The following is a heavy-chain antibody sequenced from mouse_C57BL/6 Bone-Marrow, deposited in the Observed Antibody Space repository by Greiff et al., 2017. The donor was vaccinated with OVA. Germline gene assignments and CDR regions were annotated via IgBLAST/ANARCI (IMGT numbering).Heavy chain of an antibody. CDR2: ISSGGSYN. D-gene: IGHD1-1*01. Sequence: EVKLMESGGDLVKPGGSLKLSCAASGFTFSSYGMSWVRQTPDKRLEWVATISSGGSYNYYPDSVQGRLTIFRDNAKNTLYLQMSSLKSEDTAIYYCARRTTVVAHYYAMDYWGQGTSVTVSS. CDR3: ARRTTVVAHYYAMDY. V-gene: IGHV5-6*02. J-gene: IGHJ4*01. CDR1: GFTFSSYG.